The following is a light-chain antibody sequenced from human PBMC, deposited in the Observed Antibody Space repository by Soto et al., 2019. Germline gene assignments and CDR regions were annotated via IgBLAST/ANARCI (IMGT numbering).Light chain of an antibody. CDR3: QQYNSYSWT. Sequence: DIQMTQSPSSLSATVGDRVTITCRASQDIRNYLNWYQQKPGKAPKLLIYDASNLETGVPSRFSGSRSGTEFTLTISSLQPDDFATYYCQQYNSYSWTFGQGTKVDIK. CDR2: DAS. J-gene: IGKJ1*01. V-gene: IGKV1-33*01. CDR1: QDIRNY.